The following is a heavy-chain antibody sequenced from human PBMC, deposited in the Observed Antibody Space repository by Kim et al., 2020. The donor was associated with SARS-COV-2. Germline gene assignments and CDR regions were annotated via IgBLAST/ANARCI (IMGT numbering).Heavy chain of an antibody. CDR1: GDSVSINSAA. CDR3: ARGWLRSGFNS. CDR2: TFYSSRWYN. D-gene: IGHD5-12*01. V-gene: IGHV6-1*01. J-gene: IGHJ5*01. Sequence: SPTLSLTCAISGDSVSINSAAWHWIRQSPSRGLEWLGRTFYSSRWYNDYAVSVKSRIIINPDTSKNQFSLQLNSVTPEDTAVYYCARGWLRSGFNSWGQGTLVTVSS.